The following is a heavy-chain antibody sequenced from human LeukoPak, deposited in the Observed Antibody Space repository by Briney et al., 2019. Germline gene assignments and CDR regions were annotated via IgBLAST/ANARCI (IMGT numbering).Heavy chain of an antibody. CDR2: ISVDGSIT. J-gene: IGHJ6*02. CDR1: GFTFSSYW. Sequence: GGSLRLSCAASGFTFSSYWMHWVRQAPGKGLVWVSRISVDGSITNYADSVKGRFTISRDNAKNTLYLQMNSLRAEDTAVYYCARTYGSGLSGHGMDVWGQGTTVTVSS. CDR3: ARTYGSGLSGHGMDV. D-gene: IGHD3-10*01. V-gene: IGHV3-74*01.